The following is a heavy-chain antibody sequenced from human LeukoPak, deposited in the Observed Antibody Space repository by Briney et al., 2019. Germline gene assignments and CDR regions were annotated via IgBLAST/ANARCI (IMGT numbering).Heavy chain of an antibody. CDR2: ISAGGDFV. CDR3: ARGVSSGWYSY. D-gene: IGHD6-19*01. CDR1: GFPFSTHS. Sequence: TGGSLRLSCAASGFPFSTHSLNWVRQAPGKGLEWVSSISAGGDFVYYADSVKGRFTISRDNSKNTLYLQMNSLRAEDTAVYYCARGVSSGWYSYWGQGTLVTVSS. J-gene: IGHJ4*02. V-gene: IGHV3-21*01.